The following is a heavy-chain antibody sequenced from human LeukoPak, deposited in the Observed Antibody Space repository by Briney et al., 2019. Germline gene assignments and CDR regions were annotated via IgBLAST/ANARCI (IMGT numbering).Heavy chain of an antibody. CDR1: GFTFSSYS. D-gene: IGHD3-9*01. CDR2: ISSSGSYI. CDR3: AREGGSYYDILTGYYATPYFDY. J-gene: IGHJ4*02. V-gene: IGHV3-21*01. Sequence: PGGSLRLSCAASGFTFSSYSMTWVRQAPGKGLEWVSSISSSGSYIYYADSVKGRFTISRDNAKNSLCLQMNSLRAEDTAVYYCAREGGSYYDILTGYYATPYFDYWGQGTLVTVSS.